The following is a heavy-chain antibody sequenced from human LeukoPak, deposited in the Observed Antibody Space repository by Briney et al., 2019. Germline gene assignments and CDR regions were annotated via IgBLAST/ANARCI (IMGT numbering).Heavy chain of an antibody. Sequence: PGGSLRLSCAASGFTFSSYEMNWVRQAPGKGLEWVSYISSSGSIIYYADFVKGRFTISRDNAKNSLYLQMNSLRAEDTAVYYCAKHVGATTTNFDDWGQGTLVTVSS. D-gene: IGHD1-26*01. CDR2: ISSSGSII. CDR1: GFTFSSYE. V-gene: IGHV3-48*03. J-gene: IGHJ4*02. CDR3: AKHVGATTTNFDD.